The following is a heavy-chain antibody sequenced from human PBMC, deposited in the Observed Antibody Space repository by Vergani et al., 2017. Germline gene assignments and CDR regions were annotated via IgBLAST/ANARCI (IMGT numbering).Heavy chain of an antibody. CDR2: IYYSGST. Sequence: QVQLQESGPGLVKPSETLSLTCTVSGDSVSSGSYYWSWIRQPPGKGLEWIGYIYYSGSTNYNPSLKSRVTISVDTSKNQFSLKLSSVTAADTAVYYCASTVCSSTSCYNYYYYYMDVWGKGTTVTVSS. J-gene: IGHJ6*03. CDR1: GDSVSSGSYY. CDR3: ASTVCSSTSCYNYYYYYMDV. D-gene: IGHD2-2*02. V-gene: IGHV4-61*01.